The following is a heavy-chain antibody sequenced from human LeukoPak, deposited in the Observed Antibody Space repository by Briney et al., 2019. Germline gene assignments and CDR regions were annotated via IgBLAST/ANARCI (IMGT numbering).Heavy chain of an antibody. D-gene: IGHD3/OR15-3a*01. Sequence: SETLSLTCTVSGVSISSSNSYWGWIRQPPGKGLEWIGSIYYSGNTYYNASLKSQVSISIGTSKNQFSLRLTSVTAADTAVYYCARQTGSGLFILPGGQGTLVTVSS. CDR2: IYYSGNT. CDR1: GVSISSSNSY. J-gene: IGHJ4*02. CDR3: ARQTGSGLFILP. V-gene: IGHV4-39*01.